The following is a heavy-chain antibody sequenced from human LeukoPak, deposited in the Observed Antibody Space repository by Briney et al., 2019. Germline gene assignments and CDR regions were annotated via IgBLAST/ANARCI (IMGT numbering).Heavy chain of an antibody. Sequence: GGSLRLSCAASGFTFSSYAMSWVRQAPGKGLEWVSAISGSGGSTYYADSVKGRFTISRDNSKSMLYLQMNSLRAEDTAVYYCAKDRVIVVVNWYFDLWGRGTLVTVSS. V-gene: IGHV3-23*01. D-gene: IGHD3-22*01. CDR2: ISGSGGST. CDR1: GFTFSSYA. CDR3: AKDRVIVVVNWYFDL. J-gene: IGHJ2*01.